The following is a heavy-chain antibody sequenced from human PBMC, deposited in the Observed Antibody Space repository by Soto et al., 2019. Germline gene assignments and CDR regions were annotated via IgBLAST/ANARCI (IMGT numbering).Heavy chain of an antibody. CDR2: IIPIFGTA. CDR3: AADPRAFYGSGGHYYYYGMDV. D-gene: IGHD3-10*01. Sequence: SVKVSCKASGGTFSSYAISWVRQAPGQGLEWMGGIIPIFGTANYAQKFQGRVTITADESTSTAYMELSSLRSEDTAVYYCAADPRAFYGSGGHYYYYGMDVWGQGTTVTVSS. CDR1: GGTFSSYA. V-gene: IGHV1-69*13. J-gene: IGHJ6*02.